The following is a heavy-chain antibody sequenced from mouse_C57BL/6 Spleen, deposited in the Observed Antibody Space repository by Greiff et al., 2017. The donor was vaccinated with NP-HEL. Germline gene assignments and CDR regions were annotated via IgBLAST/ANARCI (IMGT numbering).Heavy chain of an antibody. Sequence: QVQLQQSGPGLVQPSQSLSITCTVSGFSLTSYGVHWVRQSPGKGLEWLGVIWSGGSTDYNAAFISRLSISKDNSKSQVFFKMNSLQADDTAIYYCARNNDYDYRFAYWGQGTLVTVSA. D-gene: IGHD2-4*01. CDR1: GFSLTSYG. CDR2: IWSGGST. J-gene: IGHJ3*01. V-gene: IGHV2-2*01. CDR3: ARNNDYDYRFAY.